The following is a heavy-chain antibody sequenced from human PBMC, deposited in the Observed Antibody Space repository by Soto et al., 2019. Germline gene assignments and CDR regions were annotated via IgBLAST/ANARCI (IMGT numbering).Heavy chain of an antibody. CDR3: IRGTSAWSGKDY. J-gene: IGHJ4*02. CDR2: INTDGSFR. CDR1: GFTFSNHW. V-gene: IGHV3-74*01. Sequence: EVQLVESGGGLVQPGGSLRLSCTASGFTFSNHWMHWVRQGPGQGLVWVSRINTDGSFRDYADSVRGRFTISRDNAKNTLILQMNSLRAEDTAVYYCIRGTSAWSGKDYWGQGTLVTVS. D-gene: IGHD6-25*01.